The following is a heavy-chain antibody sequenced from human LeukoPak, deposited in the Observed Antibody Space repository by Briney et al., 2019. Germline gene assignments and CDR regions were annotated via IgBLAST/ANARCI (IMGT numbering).Heavy chain of an antibody. Sequence: SQTLSLTCAISGDSVFSNSAAWNWIRQFPSRGLEWLGRTYYRSQWYNDYAISVTSRITINPDTSKNQFSLQLNSVTPEDTAMYYCARESQGYNSGWFNGFLDHWGQGTLVTVSS. D-gene: IGHD6-19*01. CDR1: GDSVFSNSAA. CDR2: TYYRSQWYN. CDR3: ARESQGYNSGWFNGFLDH. V-gene: IGHV6-1*01. J-gene: IGHJ4*02.